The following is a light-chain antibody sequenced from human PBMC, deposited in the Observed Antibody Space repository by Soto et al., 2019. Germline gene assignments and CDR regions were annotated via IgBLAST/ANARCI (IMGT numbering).Light chain of an antibody. CDR3: SLYTSSRIVV. J-gene: IGLJ2*01. Sequence: QYVLTQPPSVSGSPGQSVTISCTGTSSDVGSYNRVSWYQQPPGTAPKLMIYEVSNRPSVVPDRFSGSKSGNTASLTISVLQAEDEAYYYCSLYTSSRIVVFGGGTKLTVL. CDR1: SSDVGSYNR. V-gene: IGLV2-18*01. CDR2: EVS.